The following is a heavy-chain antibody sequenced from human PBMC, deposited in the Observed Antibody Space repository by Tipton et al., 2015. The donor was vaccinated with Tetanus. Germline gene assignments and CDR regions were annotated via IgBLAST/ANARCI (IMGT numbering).Heavy chain of an antibody. Sequence: TLSLTCAVSGGSISSGGYSWTWIRQPPGKGLQWIGYMYYSGTTHYNPSLKSRVTISIDRSKNQLSLKLTSVTASDTAVYYCARPEASGRARGFDIWGQGTKVTVSP. CDR2: MYYSGTT. V-gene: IGHV4-30-2*01. J-gene: IGHJ3*02. D-gene: IGHD3-10*01. CDR3: ARPEASGRARGFDI. CDR1: GGSISSGGYS.